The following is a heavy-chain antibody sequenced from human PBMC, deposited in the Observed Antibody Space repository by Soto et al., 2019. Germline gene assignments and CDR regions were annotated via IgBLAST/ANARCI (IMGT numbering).Heavy chain of an antibody. CDR3: AKDLEKWGYYYYGMDV. CDR2: ISYDGSNK. D-gene: IGHD1-26*01. CDR1: GFTFSSYG. Sequence: PGGSLRLSCAASGFTFSSYGMHWVRQAPGKGLEWVAVISYDGSNKYYADSVKGRFTISRDNSKNTLYLQMNSLRAEDTAVYYCAKDLEKWGYYYYGMDVWGQGTTVTVSS. V-gene: IGHV3-30*18. J-gene: IGHJ6*02.